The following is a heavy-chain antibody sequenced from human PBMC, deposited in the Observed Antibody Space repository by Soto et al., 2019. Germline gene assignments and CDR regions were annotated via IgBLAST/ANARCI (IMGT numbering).Heavy chain of an antibody. D-gene: IGHD2-2*01. CDR1: VGTLSSYA. CDR3: TVLMSYCSCTSCYGGRYYYYGMNV. CDR2: IIPIFGTA. J-gene: IGHJ6*02. V-gene: IGHV1-69*01. Sequence: CKSSVGTLSSYAISWGRQATRKGLEWMGGIIPIFGTANYAQKFQGRVTITADESTSPAYLELSSLRSEETAVYYCTVLMSYCSCTSCYGGRYYYYGMNVWGQGTTVTVS.